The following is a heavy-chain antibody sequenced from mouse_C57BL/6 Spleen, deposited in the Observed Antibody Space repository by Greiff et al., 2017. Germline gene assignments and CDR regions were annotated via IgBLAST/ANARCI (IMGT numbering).Heavy chain of an antibody. D-gene: IGHD3-2*02. Sequence: QVQLQQPGAELVRPGSSVKLSCKASGYTFTSYWMHWVKQRPIQGLEWIGNIDPSDSETHYNQKFKDKATLTVDKSSSTAYMQLSSLTSEDSAVYYCARWDSSGYDYFDYWGQGTTLTVSS. CDR2: IDPSDSET. CDR3: ARWDSSGYDYFDY. J-gene: IGHJ2*01. V-gene: IGHV1-52*01. CDR1: GYTFTSYW.